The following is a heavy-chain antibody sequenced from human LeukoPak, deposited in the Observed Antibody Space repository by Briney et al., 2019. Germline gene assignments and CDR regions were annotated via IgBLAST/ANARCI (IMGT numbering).Heavy chain of an antibody. CDR1: GGSISSYY. Sequence: SETLSLTCTVSGGSISSYYWSWIRQPPGKGLEWIGYIHYSGSTNYNPSLKSRVTISVDTSKKQFSLKLNSVTPEDTAVYYCARDLGGTFDYWGQGTLVTVSS. V-gene: IGHV4-59*12. D-gene: IGHD3/OR15-3a*01. CDR2: IHYSGST. CDR3: ARDLGGTFDY. J-gene: IGHJ4*02.